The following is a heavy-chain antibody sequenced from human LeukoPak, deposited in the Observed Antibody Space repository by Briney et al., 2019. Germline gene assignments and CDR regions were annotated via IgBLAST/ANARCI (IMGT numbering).Heavy chain of an antibody. V-gene: IGHV3-23*01. D-gene: IGHD3-16*02. CDR3: AKSVTDYWYFDL. CDR2: ISGSGGRT. CDR1: GFTFSSYA. J-gene: IGHJ2*01. Sequence: PGGSLRLSCAASGFTFSSYAMNWVRQAPGQGLEWVSGISGSGGRTYYADSAKGRFTISRDNSKNTLYLQMNSLRAEGTAVYYCAKSVTDYWYFDLWGRGALVTVSS.